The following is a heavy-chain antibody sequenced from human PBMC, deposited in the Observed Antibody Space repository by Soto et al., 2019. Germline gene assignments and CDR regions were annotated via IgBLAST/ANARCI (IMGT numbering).Heavy chain of an antibody. D-gene: IGHD6-6*01. CDR2: ISGSGGST. V-gene: IGHV3-23*01. Sequence: PGGSLRLSCAASGFTFSSYAMSWVRQAPGKGLEWVSAISGSGGSTYYAGSVKGRFTISRDNSKNTLYLQMNSLRAEDTAVYYCAKTIAAREFDYYYYYYMDVWGKGTTVTVSS. CDR1: GFTFSSYA. CDR3: AKTIAAREFDYYYYYYMDV. J-gene: IGHJ6*03.